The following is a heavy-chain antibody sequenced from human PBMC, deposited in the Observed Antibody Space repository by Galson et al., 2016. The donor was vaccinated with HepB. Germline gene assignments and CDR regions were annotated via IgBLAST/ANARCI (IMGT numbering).Heavy chain of an antibody. CDR2: INPNNGDT. Sequence: SVKVSCKASGYSFIDQYMHWVRQAPGQGLEWMGWINPNNGDTHYAQKFQGWVTITRDTSSSTTYMDVRRLKSDDTAVYYCAREMASHVYYSYEMDVWGHGAAVLVSS. CDR3: AREMASHVYYSYEMDV. D-gene: IGHD3-10*01. J-gene: IGHJ6*02. CDR1: GYSFIDQY. V-gene: IGHV1-2*04.